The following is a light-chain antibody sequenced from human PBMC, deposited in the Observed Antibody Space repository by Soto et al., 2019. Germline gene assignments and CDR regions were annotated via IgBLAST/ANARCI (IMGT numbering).Light chain of an antibody. Sequence: EIVVTQSPATLSVSPGESATLSCRASQSVGRNLAWFQQQPGQAPRLLIYGASTRATGFPARFSGSGSVTEFTLTIRILQSEDFAVYYFQQYNDWPWTFGQGTKVEI. J-gene: IGKJ1*01. CDR1: QSVGRN. CDR2: GAS. CDR3: QQYNDWPWT. V-gene: IGKV3-15*01.